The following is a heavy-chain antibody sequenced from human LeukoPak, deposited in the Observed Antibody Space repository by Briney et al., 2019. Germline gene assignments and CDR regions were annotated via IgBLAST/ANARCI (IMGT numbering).Heavy chain of an antibody. J-gene: IGHJ5*02. D-gene: IGHD2-2*01. CDR2: INPNNGGT. V-gene: IGHV1-2*06. Sequence: ASVKVSCKASGYTFTTYAMNWVRQAPGQGLEWMGRINPNNGGTNYAQKFQGRVTMTRDTSISTAYMELSRLRSDDTAVFYCARDPWGGDIVVVPAAIHDPWGQGTLVTVSS. CDR1: GYTFTTYA. CDR3: ARDPWGGDIVVVPAAIHDP.